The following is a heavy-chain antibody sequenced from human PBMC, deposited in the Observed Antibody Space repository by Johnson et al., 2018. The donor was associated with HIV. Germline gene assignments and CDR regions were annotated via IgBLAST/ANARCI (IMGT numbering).Heavy chain of an antibody. CDR2: VSATGDST. CDR3: ARATSASGTDNDAFDI. V-gene: IGHV3-23*04. J-gene: IGHJ3*02. D-gene: IGHD6-13*01. Sequence: VQLVESGGGLVQPGGSLRLSCAAPGFTFRSYAMGWVRQAPGEGLEWVSVVSATGDSTYYAYSVKGRFTISRDNSKNTLYVQMNSLRAEDTAIYHCARATSASGTDNDAFDIWGQGTMVTVSS. CDR1: GFTFRSYA.